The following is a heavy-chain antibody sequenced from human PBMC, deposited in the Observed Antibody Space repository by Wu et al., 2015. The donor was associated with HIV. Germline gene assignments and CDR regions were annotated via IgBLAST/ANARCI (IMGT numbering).Heavy chain of an antibody. V-gene: IGHV1-2*02. CDR1: GYTFTEYY. CDR3: ARLQSLSGFYSNADF. J-gene: IGHJ4*02. D-gene: IGHD3-22*01. Sequence: QVQLLQSGAEVKKPGASVMASCKAAGYTFTEYYIYWVRQAPGQGLEWMGWINPNRGGTKYAQKFQGRVTMTRDTAVSTAYMELNSLRSDDTAVYYCARLQSLSGFYSNADFWGQGTLVTVSS. CDR2: INPNRGGT.